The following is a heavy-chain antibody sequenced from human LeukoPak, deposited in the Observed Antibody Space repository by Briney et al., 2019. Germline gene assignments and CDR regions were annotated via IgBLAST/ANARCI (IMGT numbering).Heavy chain of an antibody. CDR1: GYSISSGYY. CDR3: ARGVFGHYYGSGSYSSTFDP. V-gene: IGHV4-38-2*02. J-gene: IGHJ5*02. D-gene: IGHD3-10*01. CDR2: IYHSGST. Sequence: SETLSLTCTVSGYSISSGYYWGWIRQPPGKGLEWIGSIYHSGSTYYNPSLKSRVTISVDTSKNQFSLKLSSVTAADTAVYYCARGVFGHYYGSGSYSSTFDPWGQGTLGTVSS.